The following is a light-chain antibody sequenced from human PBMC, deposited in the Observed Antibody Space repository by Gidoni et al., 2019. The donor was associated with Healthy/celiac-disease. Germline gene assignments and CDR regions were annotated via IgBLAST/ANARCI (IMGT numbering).Light chain of an antibody. CDR2: KDS. CDR1: ALQTQY. Sequence: YELTQPPSLSVSPGQTARITCSGDALQTQYAYWYQQKPGQAPVLVIYKDSERPSGIPARFSGASSGTTVTLTISGVQAGDEADYYCQSADSSGTYVVFGGGTKLTVL. V-gene: IGLV3-25*02. CDR3: QSADSSGTYVV. J-gene: IGLJ2*01.